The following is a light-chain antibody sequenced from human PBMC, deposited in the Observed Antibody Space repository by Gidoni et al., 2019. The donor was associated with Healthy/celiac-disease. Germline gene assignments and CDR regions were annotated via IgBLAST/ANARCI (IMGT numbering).Light chain of an antibody. CDR3: QQRYSTPWT. V-gene: IGKV1-39*01. CDR2: AAS. Sequence: IQMTQSPSSLSASGGDRVTITCRASQSISSYLNWYQQKPGKAPKLLIYAASSLKSGVPSRFSGSVSGTDFTLTISSLQPEDFAAYYCQQRYSTPWTFGQGTKVEIK. J-gene: IGKJ1*01. CDR1: QSISSY.